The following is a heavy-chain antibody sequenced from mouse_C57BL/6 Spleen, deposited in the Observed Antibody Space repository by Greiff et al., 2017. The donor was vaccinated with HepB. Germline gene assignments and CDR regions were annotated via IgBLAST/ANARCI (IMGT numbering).Heavy chain of an antibody. V-gene: IGHV1-80*01. J-gene: IGHJ4*01. CDR3: AGGGYDCAMDY. Sequence: QVHLKQSGAELVKPGASVKISCKASGYAFSSYWMNWVKQRPGKGLEWIGQIYPGDGDTNYNGKFKGKATLTADKSSSTAYMQLSSLTSEDSAVCFCAGGGYDCAMDYWGQGTSVTVSS. D-gene: IGHD2-2*01. CDR2: IYPGDGDT. CDR1: GYAFSSYW.